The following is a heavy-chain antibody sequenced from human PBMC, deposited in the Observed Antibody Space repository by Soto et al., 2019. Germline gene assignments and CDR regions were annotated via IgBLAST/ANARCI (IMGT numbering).Heavy chain of an antibody. J-gene: IGHJ3*02. V-gene: IGHV1-69*01. CDR2: VIPTLATA. Sequence: QVQLVQSGAEVKKPGSSVKVSCKTSGGPFNNHAINWVRQAPGKGLEWVGLVIPTLATADYAQKFQGRVTMTADEVPNTAYMELSSLRSDDTGVYYCASDYGEIAAFDIRAQGTLVTVSA. D-gene: IGHD4-17*01. CDR1: GGPFNNHA. CDR3: ASDYGEIAAFDI.